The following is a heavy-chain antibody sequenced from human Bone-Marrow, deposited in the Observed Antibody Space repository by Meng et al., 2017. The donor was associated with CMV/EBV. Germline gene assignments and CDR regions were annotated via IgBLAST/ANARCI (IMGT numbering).Heavy chain of an antibody. V-gene: IGHV4-39*07. CDR2: IYYSGST. CDR3: ARDRMAAGQRGFDY. J-gene: IGHJ4*02. D-gene: IGHD6-13*01. CDR1: GGSISSSSYF. Sequence: SETLSLTCNVSGGSISSSSYFWGWVRQPPGKGLEWIGSIYYSGSTYYNSSLKSRVTISVDTSKNQFSLKLSSVTAADTAVYYCARDRMAAGQRGFDYWGQGTLVTVSS.